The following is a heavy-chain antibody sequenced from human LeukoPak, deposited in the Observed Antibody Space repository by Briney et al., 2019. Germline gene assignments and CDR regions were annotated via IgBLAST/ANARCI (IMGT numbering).Heavy chain of an antibody. Sequence: SGPTLVNPTQTLTLTCTFSGFSLSTSGVGVGWIRQPPGKALEWLALIYWNDDKRYSPSLKSRLTITKDTSKNQVVLTMTNMDPVDTAPYYCARLYCSSTSCYRPYNWFDPWGQGTLVTVSS. J-gene: IGHJ5*02. D-gene: IGHD2-2*01. CDR3: ARLYCSSTSCYRPYNWFDP. CDR2: IYWNDDK. CDR1: GFSLSTSGVG. V-gene: IGHV2-5*01.